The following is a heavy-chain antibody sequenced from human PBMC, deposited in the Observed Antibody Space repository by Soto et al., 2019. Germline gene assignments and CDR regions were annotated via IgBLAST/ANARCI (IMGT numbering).Heavy chain of an antibody. CDR3: ARSQGSSTSLEIYYYYYYGMDV. D-gene: IGHD2-2*01. V-gene: IGHV1-69*13. J-gene: IGHJ6*02. Sequence: ASVKVSCKASGGTFSSYAISWVRQAPGQGLKWMGGIIPISDTTNYAQKFQGRVTITADESTSTAYMELSSLRSEDTAVYYCARSQGSSTSLEIYYYYYYGMDVWGQGTTVTVSS. CDR2: IIPISDTT. CDR1: GGTFSSYA.